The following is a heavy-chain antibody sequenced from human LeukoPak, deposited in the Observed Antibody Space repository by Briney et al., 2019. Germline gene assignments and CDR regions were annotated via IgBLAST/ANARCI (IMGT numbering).Heavy chain of an antibody. CDR3: ARPLSSGSYGY. CDR2: ISGSGTST. Sequence: GGSLRLSCAASGFTFTNYAMSWVRQAPGKGLEWVSAISGSGTSTYYADSVKGRFTISRDNSENTLYLQMNSLRAEDTAVYYCARPLSSGSYGYWGQGTLVTVSS. CDR1: GFTFTNYA. D-gene: IGHD1-26*01. J-gene: IGHJ4*02. V-gene: IGHV3-23*01.